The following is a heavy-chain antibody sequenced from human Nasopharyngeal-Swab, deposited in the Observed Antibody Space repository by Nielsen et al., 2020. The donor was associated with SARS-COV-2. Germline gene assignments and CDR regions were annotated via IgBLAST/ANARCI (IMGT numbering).Heavy chain of an antibody. J-gene: IGHJ6*02. V-gene: IGHV4-30-4*01. CDR2: IYYSGST. CDR3: ARDAAGYCRSTSCYAGTRMDV. Sequence: WIRQPPGKGLEWIGYIYYSGSTYYNPSLKSRVTISVDTSKNQFSLKLSSVTAADTAVYYCARDAAGYCRSTSCYAGTRMDVFLQVTTVTVSS. D-gene: IGHD2-2*01.